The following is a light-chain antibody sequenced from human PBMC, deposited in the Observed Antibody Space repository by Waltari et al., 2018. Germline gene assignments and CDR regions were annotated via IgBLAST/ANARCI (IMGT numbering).Light chain of an antibody. J-gene: IGKJ2*01. CDR2: AAS. CDR3: QQSYSTPYT. Sequence: DFQMTQSPSSLSASVGDRVTLTCRASQSISSYLNWYQQKPGKAPKLLIYAASSLQSGVPSRFSGSGSGTDFTLTISSLQPEDFATYYCQQSYSTPYTFGQGTKLEIK. V-gene: IGKV1-39*01. CDR1: QSISSY.